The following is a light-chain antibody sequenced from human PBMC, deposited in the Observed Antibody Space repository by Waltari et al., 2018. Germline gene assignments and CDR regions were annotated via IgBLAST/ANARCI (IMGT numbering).Light chain of an antibody. CDR3: LQHNAYPRT. CDR1: QGITND. J-gene: IGKJ2*01. CDR2: EAS. Sequence: DIQMTQSPSSLSASVGDRVTITCRASQGITNDLGWYQQKPGKAPKRLFYEASSLQSGVPSRFSGSGFGTEFTLTISSLQPEDFATYYCLQHNAYPRTFGQGTKLEIK. V-gene: IGKV1-17*01.